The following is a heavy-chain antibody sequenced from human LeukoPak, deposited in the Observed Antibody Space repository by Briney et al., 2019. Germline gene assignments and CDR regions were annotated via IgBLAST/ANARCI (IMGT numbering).Heavy chain of an antibody. Sequence: GGSLRLSCAASGFTFSSYAMSWVRQAPGKGLEWVSAISGSGGGTYYADSVKGRFTISRDNSKNTLYLQMNSLRAEDTAVYYCAKGPSIMITFLDYWGQGTLVTVSS. J-gene: IGHJ4*02. D-gene: IGHD3-16*01. CDR1: GFTFSSYA. CDR3: AKGPSIMITFLDY. CDR2: ISGSGGGT. V-gene: IGHV3-23*01.